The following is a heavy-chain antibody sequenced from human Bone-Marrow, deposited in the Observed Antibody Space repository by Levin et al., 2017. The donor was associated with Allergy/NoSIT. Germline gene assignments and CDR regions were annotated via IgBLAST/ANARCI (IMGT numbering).Heavy chain of an antibody. Sequence: KVSCKASGYSFTNFWIGWVRQMPGKGLEWMGVIYPSDSDTTYSPAFQGQVTISVDKSISTAYLQWSGLKAADTAIYYGGRHRVGRDGYMFDYWGQGTLVTVSS. CDR2: IYPSDSDT. CDR1: GYSFTNFW. J-gene: IGHJ4*02. D-gene: IGHD5-24*01. CDR3: GRHRVGRDGYMFDY. V-gene: IGHV5-51*01.